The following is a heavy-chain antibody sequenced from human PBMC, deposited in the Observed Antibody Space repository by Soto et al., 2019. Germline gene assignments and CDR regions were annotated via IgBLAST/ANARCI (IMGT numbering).Heavy chain of an antibody. V-gene: IGHV1-18*04. CDR1: GYTFTSYG. Sequence: ASVKVSCKASGYTFTSYGISWVRQAPGQGLEWMGWISAYNGNTNYAQKLQGRVTMTTDTSTSTAYVELRSLRSDDTAVYYCARVGDYSNYGGSWGQGTLVTVSS. CDR3: ARVGDYSNYGGS. CDR2: ISAYNGNT. D-gene: IGHD4-4*01. J-gene: IGHJ5*02.